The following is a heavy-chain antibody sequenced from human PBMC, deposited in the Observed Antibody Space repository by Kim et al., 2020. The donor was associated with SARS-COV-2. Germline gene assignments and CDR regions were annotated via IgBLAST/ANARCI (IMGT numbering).Heavy chain of an antibody. CDR2: INHSGST. J-gene: IGHJ6*03. CDR3: ARVGVGDRNYYYYMDV. D-gene: IGHD4-17*01. V-gene: IGHV4-34*01. Sequence: SETLSLTCAVYGGSFSGYYWSWIRQPPGKGLEWIGEINHSGSTNYNPSLKSRVTISVDTSKNQFSLKLSSVTAADTAVYYCARVGVGDRNYYYYMDVWGKGTTVTVSS. CDR1: GGSFSGYY.